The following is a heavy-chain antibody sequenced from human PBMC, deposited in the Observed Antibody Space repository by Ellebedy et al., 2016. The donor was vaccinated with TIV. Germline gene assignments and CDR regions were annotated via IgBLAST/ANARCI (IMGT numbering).Heavy chain of an antibody. V-gene: IGHV3-74*01. CDR3: ARAEPAGYYNGMDV. J-gene: IGHJ6*02. CDR1: GFIFSSYW. D-gene: IGHD6-25*01. CDR2: INSDGSST. Sequence: GGSLRLSCATSGFIFSSYWMHWVRQAPGKGLVWVSRINSDGSSTSYADSVKGRFTISRDNAKNTLYLQMHSLRVEDTAVYYCARAEPAGYYNGMDVWGQGTTVTVYS.